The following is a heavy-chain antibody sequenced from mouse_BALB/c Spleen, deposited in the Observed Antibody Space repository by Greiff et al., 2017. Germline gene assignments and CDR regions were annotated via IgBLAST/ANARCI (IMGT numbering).Heavy chain of an antibody. J-gene: IGHJ2*01. CDR3: ARDRGYFDY. CDR1: GFTFTDYY. CDR2: IRNKANGYTT. V-gene: IGHV7-3*02. Sequence: VESGGGLVQPGGSLRLSCATSGFTFTDYYMSWVRQPPGKALEWLGFIRNKANGYTTEYSASVKGRFTISRDNSQSILYLQMNTLRAEDSATYYCARDRGYFDYWGQGTTLTVSS.